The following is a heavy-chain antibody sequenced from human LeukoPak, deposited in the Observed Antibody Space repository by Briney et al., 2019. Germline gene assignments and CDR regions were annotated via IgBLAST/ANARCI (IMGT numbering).Heavy chain of an antibody. Sequence: PGGSLRLSCAASGFILSGTYMTWVRQAPGKGLECVSIIYSGGDTYYTDYVTGGFSVSRDNSKNTLYLQMNSLRVDDTAVYYCARGSCSNIRCHDAFDIWGQGTMVTVSS. J-gene: IGHJ3*02. V-gene: IGHV3-53*01. D-gene: IGHD2-2*01. CDR1: GFILSGTY. CDR2: IYSGGDT. CDR3: ARGSCSNIRCHDAFDI.